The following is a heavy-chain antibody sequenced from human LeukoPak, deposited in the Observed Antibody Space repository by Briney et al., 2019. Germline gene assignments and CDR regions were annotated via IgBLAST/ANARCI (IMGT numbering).Heavy chain of an antibody. D-gene: IGHD3-16*01. V-gene: IGHV4-39*07. Sequence: ASETLSLTCTVSGGSISSSSYYWGWIRQPPGKGLEWIGSIYYSGSTYYNPSLKSRVTISVDTSKNQFSLKLSSVTAADTAVYYCARDGSYVRYYYYYMDVWGKGTTVTVSS. CDR3: ARDGSYVRYYYYYMDV. J-gene: IGHJ6*03. CDR1: GGSISSSSYY. CDR2: IYYSGST.